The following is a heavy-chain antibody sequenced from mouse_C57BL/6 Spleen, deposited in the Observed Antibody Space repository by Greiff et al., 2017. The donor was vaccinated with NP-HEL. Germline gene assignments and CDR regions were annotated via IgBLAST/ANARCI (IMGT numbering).Heavy chain of an antibody. J-gene: IGHJ3*01. Sequence: EVMLVESGGGLVKPGGSLKLSCAASGFTFSSYAMSWVRQTPEKRLEWVATISDGGSYTYYPDNVKGRFTISRDNAKNNLYLQMSHLKSEDTAMYYCARDSEVTTRFAYWGQGTLVTVSA. D-gene: IGHD2-2*01. CDR3: ARDSEVTTRFAY. CDR1: GFTFSSYA. CDR2: ISDGGSYT. V-gene: IGHV5-4*01.